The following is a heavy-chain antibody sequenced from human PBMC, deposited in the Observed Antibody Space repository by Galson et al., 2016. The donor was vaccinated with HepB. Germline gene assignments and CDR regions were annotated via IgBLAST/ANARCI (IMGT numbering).Heavy chain of an antibody. V-gene: IGHV3-33*01. Sequence: SLRLSCAGSGFMFNRYGIRWVRQAPGKGLEWVALIWYDGRNKDYADHVKGRFTISRDNSKNTVYLQMNNLRADDTAVYYCARDQMVVTAIPGDYWGQGTLVTVSS. CDR3: ARDQMVVTAIPGDY. J-gene: IGHJ4*02. D-gene: IGHD2-21*02. CDR1: GFMFNRYG. CDR2: IWYDGRNK.